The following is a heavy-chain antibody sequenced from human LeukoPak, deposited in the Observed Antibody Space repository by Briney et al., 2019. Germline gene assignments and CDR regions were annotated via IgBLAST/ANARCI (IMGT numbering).Heavy chain of an antibody. CDR3: ARAVTTDFDY. V-gene: IGHV3-30-3*01. CDR2: ISYDGSNK. Sequence: GRSLRLSCAASGFTFSSYAMRWVRQAPGKGMEWVAVISYDGSNKYYADSVKGRFTISRDNSKNTLYLQMNSLRAEDTAVYYCARAVTTDFDYWGQGTLVTVSS. J-gene: IGHJ4*02. CDR1: GFTFSSYA. D-gene: IGHD4-17*01.